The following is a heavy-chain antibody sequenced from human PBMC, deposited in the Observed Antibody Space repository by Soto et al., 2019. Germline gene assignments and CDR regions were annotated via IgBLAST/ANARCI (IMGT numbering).Heavy chain of an antibody. Sequence: EVQLLESGGGLVQPGGSLRLSCAASGFTFSSYAMSWVLQAPGKRLEWVSAISGSGGSTYYADSVKGRFTISRDNSKNTLYLQMNRLRAEDTAVYYGAKISVATIRLGYDYWGQGTLVTVSS. V-gene: IGHV3-23*01. J-gene: IGHJ4*02. D-gene: IGHD5-12*01. CDR1: GFTFSSYA. CDR2: ISGSGGST. CDR3: AKISVATIRLGYDY.